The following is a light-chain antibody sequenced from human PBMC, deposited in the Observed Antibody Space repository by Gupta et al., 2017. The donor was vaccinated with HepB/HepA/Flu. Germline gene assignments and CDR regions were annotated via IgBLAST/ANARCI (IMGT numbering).Light chain of an antibody. V-gene: IGLV3-21*02. CDR2: DDS. J-gene: IGLJ3*02. CDR1: NIGSNT. Sequence: SYVLTQPPSVSVAPGETASITCGGNNIGSNTVHWYLQRPGQAPVLVVYDDSDRPSGIPERFSGSNSGNTATLAISRVEAVDEADYYCQVWDSRSDHWVFGGGTKLTVL. CDR3: QVWDSRSDHWV.